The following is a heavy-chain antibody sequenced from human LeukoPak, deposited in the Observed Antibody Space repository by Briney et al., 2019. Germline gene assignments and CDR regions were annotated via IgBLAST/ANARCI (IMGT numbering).Heavy chain of an antibody. CDR2: TNPNSGGT. CDR1: GYTFTGYY. Sequence: ASVKVSCKASGYTFTGYYMHWVRQAPGQGLEWMGWTNPNSGGTNYAQKFQGRVTMTRDTSISTAYMELSRLRSDDTAVYYCARGTDYYDSSGYYTDYWGQGTLVTVSS. V-gene: IGHV1-2*02. J-gene: IGHJ4*02. D-gene: IGHD3-22*01. CDR3: ARGTDYYDSSGYYTDY.